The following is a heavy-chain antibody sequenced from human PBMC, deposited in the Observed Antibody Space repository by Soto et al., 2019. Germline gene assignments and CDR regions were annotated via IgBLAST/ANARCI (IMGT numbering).Heavy chain of an antibody. V-gene: IGHV1-69*13. Sequence: GASVKVSCKASGGTFSSYAISWVRQAPGQGLEWMGGIIPIFGTANYAQKFQGRVTITADESTSTAYMELSSLRSEDTAVYYCASPFSSGHGNYYYYYGMDVWGQGTTVTVSS. J-gene: IGHJ6*02. CDR2: IIPIFGTA. D-gene: IGHD6-19*01. CDR1: GGTFSSYA. CDR3: ASPFSSGHGNYYYYYGMDV.